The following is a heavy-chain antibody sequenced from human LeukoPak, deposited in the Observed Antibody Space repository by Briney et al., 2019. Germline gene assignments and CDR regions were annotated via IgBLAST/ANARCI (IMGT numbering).Heavy chain of an antibody. D-gene: IGHD2-2*01. CDR2: AAHKGPT. CDR3: ARDGGGEYQLPRECWFDP. V-gene: IGHV4-59*12. Sequence: PSETLSLTCAVYGASLSDYYWSWIRQSPGKGLQWIGEAAHKGPTVYSPTLNRKYNPSLKSRVTMSVDTSKNQFSLKLSSVTAADTAVYYCARDGGGEYQLPRECWFDPWGQGTLVTVSS. J-gene: IGHJ5*02. CDR1: GASLSDYY.